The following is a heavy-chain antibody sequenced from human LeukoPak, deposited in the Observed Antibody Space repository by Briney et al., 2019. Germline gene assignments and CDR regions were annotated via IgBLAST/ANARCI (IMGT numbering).Heavy chain of an antibody. CDR3: SRGSGISFGGIDY. CDR2: IHPKSGDT. Sequence: ASVKVSCKASGYTFTGYYLHWVRQAPGQGLEWMGWIHPKSGDTHYAQKFLGRVTLTRDTSTTIVYMELKWLTSDDTAEYYCSRGSGISFGGIDYWGQGTLVTVSS. CDR1: GYTFTGYY. D-gene: IGHD3-16*01. V-gene: IGHV1-2*02. J-gene: IGHJ4*02.